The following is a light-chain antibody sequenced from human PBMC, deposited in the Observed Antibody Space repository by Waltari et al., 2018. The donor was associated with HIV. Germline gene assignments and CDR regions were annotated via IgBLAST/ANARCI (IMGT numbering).Light chain of an antibody. CDR2: SSN. V-gene: IGLV1-40*01. CDR3: QSYDRILGDVV. CDR1: TSNFGAGYD. J-gene: IGLJ2*01. Sequence: QSVLTQPPSVSGAPGQRVTIPCTGSTSNFGAGYDVQWYQHLPGPAPKLLIHSSNNRPAGVPYRFSGARSGPSASLAITWLRAEDEADYYCQSYDRILGDVVFGGGTKLTVL.